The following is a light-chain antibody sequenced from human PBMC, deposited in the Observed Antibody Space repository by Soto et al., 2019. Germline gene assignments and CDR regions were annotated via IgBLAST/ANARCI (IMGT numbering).Light chain of an antibody. CDR2: HTS. V-gene: IGKV3-11*01. CDR1: QSVNKH. CDR3: QQRGT. J-gene: IGKJ3*01. Sequence: IALAQSPGTLSLSPGERAPLSCRASQSVNKHLAWYQHRPGQAPRLLISHTSYRAAGIPGRFSGSGSGTDFTLTISSLEPEDLAVYYYQQRGTFGPGTKVDIK.